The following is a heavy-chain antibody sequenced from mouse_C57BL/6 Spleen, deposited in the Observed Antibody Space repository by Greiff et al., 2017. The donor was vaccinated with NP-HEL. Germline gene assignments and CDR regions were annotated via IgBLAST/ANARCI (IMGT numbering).Heavy chain of an antibody. V-gene: IGHV7-1*01. J-gene: IGHJ1*03. D-gene: IGHD1-1*01. Sequence: EVMLVESGGGLVQSGRSLRLSCATSGFTFSDFYMEWVRQAPGKGLEWIAASRNKANDYTTEYSASVKGRFIVSRDTSQSILYLQMNALRAEDTAIYYCARDAFIRPGYFDFWGTGTTVTVSS. CDR1: GFTFSDFY. CDR3: ARDAFIRPGYFDF. CDR2: SRNKANDYTT.